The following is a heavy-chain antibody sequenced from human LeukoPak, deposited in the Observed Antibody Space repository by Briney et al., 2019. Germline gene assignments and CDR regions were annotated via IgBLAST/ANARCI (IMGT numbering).Heavy chain of an antibody. CDR1: GFTFSSYT. V-gene: IGHV3-21*01. CDR3: ARNADPSGKYPDY. J-gene: IGHJ4*02. Sequence: GGSLRLSCAASGFTFSSYTMNWVRQAPGMGLGWVSSITSSSTYIYYADSLKGRFTISRDNAKNSLYLQMNSLRAEDTALYYCARNADPSGKYPDYWGQGTLVTVSS. CDR2: ITSSSTYI. D-gene: IGHD1-26*01.